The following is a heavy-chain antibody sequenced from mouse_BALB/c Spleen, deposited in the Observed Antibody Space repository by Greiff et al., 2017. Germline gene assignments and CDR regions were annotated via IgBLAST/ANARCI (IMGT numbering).Heavy chain of an antibody. CDR3: ARDGSRTGYYFDY. D-gene: IGHD1-1*01. CDR2: ISNLAYSI. V-gene: IGHV5-15*02. CDR1: GFTFSDYG. J-gene: IGHJ2*01. Sequence: EVKLMESGGGLVQPGGSRKLSCAASGFTFSDYGMAWVRQAPGKGPEWVAFISNLAYSIYYADTVTGRFTISRENAKNTLYLEMSSLRSEDTAMYYCARDGSRTGYYFDYWGQGTTLTVSS.